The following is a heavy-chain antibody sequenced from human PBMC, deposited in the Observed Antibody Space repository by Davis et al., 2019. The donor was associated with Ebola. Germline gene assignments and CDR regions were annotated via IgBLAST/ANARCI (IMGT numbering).Heavy chain of an antibody. J-gene: IGHJ6*02. CDR2: ISGSGGST. CDR3: AKDRSPTMVRGVMGGMDV. Sequence: GESLKISCAASGFTFSSYAMSWVRQAPGKGLEWVSAISGSGGSTYYADSVKGRFTISRDNSKNTLYLQMNSLRAEDTAVYYCAKDRSPTMVRGVMGGMDVWGQGTTVTVSS. CDR1: GFTFSSYA. D-gene: IGHD3-10*01. V-gene: IGHV3-23*01.